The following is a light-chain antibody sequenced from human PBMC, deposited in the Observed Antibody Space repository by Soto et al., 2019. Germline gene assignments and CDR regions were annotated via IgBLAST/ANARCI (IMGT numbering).Light chain of an antibody. V-gene: IGLV2-23*01. J-gene: IGLJ1*01. CDR3: CSYATGSTYV. Sequence: QSALTQFASVSGSPGQSITISCTGTSSDVGSYNLVSWYQHHPGKIXXXMXXXXXXXPSGVSNRFSGSKSGNTISLTISGLQAEDEADYYCCSYATGSTYVFGTGSKVTVL. CDR1: SSDVGSYNL. CDR2: XXX.